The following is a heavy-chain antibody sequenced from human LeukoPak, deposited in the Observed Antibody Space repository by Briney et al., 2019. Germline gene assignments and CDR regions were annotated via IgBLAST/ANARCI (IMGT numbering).Heavy chain of an antibody. CDR1: GGSISSYY. CDR2: IYYSGST. J-gene: IGHJ4*02. V-gene: IGHV4-59*01. D-gene: IGHD3-9*01. CDR3: ARGLGTTLRYFDWSSYYFDY. Sequence: SETLSLTCTVSGGSISSYYWSWTRQPPGKGLEWIGYIYYSGSTNYNPSLKSRVTISVDTSKNQFSLKLSSVTAADTAVYYCARGLGTTLRYFDWSSYYFDYWGQGTLVTVSS.